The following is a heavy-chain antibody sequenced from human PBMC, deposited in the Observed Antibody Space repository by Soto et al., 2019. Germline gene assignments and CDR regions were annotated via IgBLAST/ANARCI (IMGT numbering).Heavy chain of an antibody. Sequence: GESLKISCKGSGYSFTRYWISWVRQMPGKGLEWMGRIDPSDSYTNYSPSFQGHVTISADKSISTAYLQWSSLKASNTAMYYCARARSCSSTSCHYCYYYCMDVCGQGTTGTVSS. D-gene: IGHD2-2*01. V-gene: IGHV5-10-1*01. CDR3: ARARSCSSTSCHYCYYYCMDV. CDR2: IDPSDSYT. J-gene: IGHJ6*02. CDR1: GYSFTRYW.